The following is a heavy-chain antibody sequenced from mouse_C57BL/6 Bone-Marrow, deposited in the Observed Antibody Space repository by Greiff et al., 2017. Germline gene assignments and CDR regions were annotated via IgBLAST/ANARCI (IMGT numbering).Heavy chain of an antibody. D-gene: IGHD4-1*02. CDR3: ARSSTGTDFDY. CDR2: IRNKANGYTT. J-gene: IGHJ2*01. Sequence: EVMLVESGGGLVQPGGSLSLSCAASGFTFTDYYMSWVRQPPGKALEWLGFIRNKANGYTTEYSASVKGRFTISRDNSQSILYLQMNALRAEDSATYYCARSSTGTDFDYWGQGTTLTVSS. CDR1: GFTFTDYY. V-gene: IGHV7-3*01.